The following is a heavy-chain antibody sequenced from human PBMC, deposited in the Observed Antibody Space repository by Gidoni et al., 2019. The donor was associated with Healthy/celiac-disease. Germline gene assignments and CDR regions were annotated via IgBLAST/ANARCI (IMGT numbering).Heavy chain of an antibody. J-gene: IGHJ6*02. CDR1: GYTFTDYS. Sequence: QEQLVQSGAEVKKPGASAKVSCKASGYTFTDYSLHLVLQAPGQGLEWMGWINPNNGGTKYAQKFQDRVSMTTDTSISTAYMEVSRLTSDDTAVYYCARGTIRMDVWGQGTTVTVSS. D-gene: IGHD2-21*01. CDR2: INPNNGGT. CDR3: ARGTIRMDV. V-gene: IGHV1-2*02.